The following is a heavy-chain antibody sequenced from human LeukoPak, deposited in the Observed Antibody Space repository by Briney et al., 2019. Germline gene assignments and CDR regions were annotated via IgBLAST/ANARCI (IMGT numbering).Heavy chain of an antibody. CDR2: ISSNGGST. Sequence: GGSLRLSCAASGFTFSNYWMHWVRQAPGKGLEYVSAISSNGGSTYYANSVKGRFTISRDNSKNTLYLQMGSLRAEDMAVYYCARAELRWRIDYWGQGTLVTVSS. CDR1: GFTFSNYW. CDR3: ARAELRWRIDY. V-gene: IGHV3-64*01. J-gene: IGHJ4*02. D-gene: IGHD4-23*01.